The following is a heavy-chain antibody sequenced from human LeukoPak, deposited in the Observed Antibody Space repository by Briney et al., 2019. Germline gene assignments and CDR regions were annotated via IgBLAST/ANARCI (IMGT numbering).Heavy chain of an antibody. J-gene: IGHJ5*02. CDR1: GLTFSSYE. V-gene: IGHV3-48*03. Sequence: PGGSLRLSCAASGLTFSSYEMNWVRQAPGKGLEWLSYIIGSGSTTQYADSVRDRFTISRDNDKNAVYLQMNSLRADDTAIYYCVRDRGGAYSGDNLFDPWGQGTLVTVSS. CDR2: IIGSGSTT. CDR3: VRDRGGAYSGDNLFDP. D-gene: IGHD2-21*01.